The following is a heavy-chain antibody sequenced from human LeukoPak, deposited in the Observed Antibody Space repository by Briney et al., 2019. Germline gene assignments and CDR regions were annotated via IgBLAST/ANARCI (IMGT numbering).Heavy chain of an antibody. V-gene: IGHV1-18*01. CDR2: ISAYNDNT. Sequence: ASVKVSCKASGYTFIHYGITWVRQAPGQGLEWMGWISAYNDNTNYAQKLQGRVTMTTDTSTSTAYMELRSLRSDDTAVYYCARVLANWFDPWGQGTLVTVSS. CDR1: GYTFIHYG. D-gene: IGHD3-16*01. J-gene: IGHJ5*02. CDR3: ARVLANWFDP.